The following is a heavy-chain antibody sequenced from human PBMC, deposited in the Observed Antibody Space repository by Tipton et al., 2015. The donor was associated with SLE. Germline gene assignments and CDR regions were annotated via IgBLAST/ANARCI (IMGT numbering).Heavy chain of an antibody. J-gene: IGHJ4*02. V-gene: IGHV4-31*03. CDR1: GGSISSGGYY. Sequence: TLSLTCTVSGGSISSGGYYWSWIRQHPGKGLEWIGYIYYSGSTYYNPSLKSRVTISVDTSKNQFSLKLSSVTAADTAVYYCARCEDGSGLGLDYWGQGTLVTVSS. CDR2: IYYSGST. D-gene: IGHD3-10*01. CDR3: ARCEDGSGLGLDY.